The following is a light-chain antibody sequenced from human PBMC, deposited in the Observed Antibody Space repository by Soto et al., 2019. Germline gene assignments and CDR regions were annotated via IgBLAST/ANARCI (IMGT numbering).Light chain of an antibody. Sequence: NFMLTQPHSVSDSPGKTVTISCTRSSGSIASSYVQWYQQRPGSAPKTLIYRDNERPSGVPGRFSGSIDTSSNSAALTISGLKTEDEADYYCQSYDRNSPVIFGGGTKLTVL. CDR2: RDN. V-gene: IGLV6-57*04. J-gene: IGLJ2*01. CDR3: QSYDRNSPVI. CDR1: SGSIASSY.